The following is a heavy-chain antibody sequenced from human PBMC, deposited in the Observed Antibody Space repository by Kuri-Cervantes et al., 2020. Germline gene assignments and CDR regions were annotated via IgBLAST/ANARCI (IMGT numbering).Heavy chain of an antibody. CDR2: LFWDDDK. V-gene: IGHV2-5*02. CDR1: GFSLSADAMA. J-gene: IGHJ4*02. Sequence: SGPTLVKPTQTLTLTCTFSGFSLSADAMAVGWIRQPPGKAPEWLAILFWDDDKRYSPSLKNRLTITTDIYKNQVILVMTNMDPADTATYYCAHSIRRENCRGGNCYRFDYWAREPWSPSPQ. CDR3: AHSIRRENCRGGNCYRFDY. D-gene: IGHD2-15*01.